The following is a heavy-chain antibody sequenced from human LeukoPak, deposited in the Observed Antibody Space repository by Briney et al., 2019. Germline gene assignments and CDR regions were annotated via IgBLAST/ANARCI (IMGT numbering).Heavy chain of an antibody. CDR3: ATHQRWTYYYYGMDV. Sequence: PSETLSLTCAVYGGSFSGYYWSWIRQPPGKGLEWIGEINHSGSTNYNPSLKSRVTISVDTSKNQFSLKLSSVTAADTAVYYCATHQRWTYYYYGMDVWGQGTTVTVSS. J-gene: IGHJ6*02. CDR1: GGSFSGYY. D-gene: IGHD4-23*01. V-gene: IGHV4-34*01. CDR2: INHSGST.